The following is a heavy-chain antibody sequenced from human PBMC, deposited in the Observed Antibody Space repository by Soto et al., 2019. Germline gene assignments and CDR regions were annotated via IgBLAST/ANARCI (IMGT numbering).Heavy chain of an antibody. V-gene: IGHV4-38-2*01. CDR3: VRVAGSASWYETDS. Sequence: SETLSLTCAVSGYSISSGCYWGWIRQPPGKGLEWLGTTYYGASSYYNPSLRSRITILLDASTNQLSLKLSSVTAADTAVYFCVRVAGSASWYETDSWGQGILVTVSS. CDR1: GYSISSGCY. J-gene: IGHJ4*02. CDR2: TYYGASS. D-gene: IGHD6-13*01.